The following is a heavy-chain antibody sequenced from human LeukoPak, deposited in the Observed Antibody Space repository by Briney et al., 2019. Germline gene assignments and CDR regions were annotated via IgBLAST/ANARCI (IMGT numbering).Heavy chain of an antibody. Sequence: SETLSLTCTVSGGSISSGGYYWSWIRQHPGKGLEWIGYIYYSGSTYYNPSLKSRVTISVDTSKNQFSLKLSSVTAADTAVYYCARFLGSGSYYNPRDYWGQGTLVIVSS. CDR2: IYYSGST. CDR3: ARFLGSGSYYNPRDY. D-gene: IGHD3-10*01. V-gene: IGHV4-31*03. CDR1: GGSISSGGYY. J-gene: IGHJ4*02.